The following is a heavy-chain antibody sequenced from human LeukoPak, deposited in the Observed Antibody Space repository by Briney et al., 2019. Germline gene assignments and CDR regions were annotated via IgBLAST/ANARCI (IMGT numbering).Heavy chain of an antibody. D-gene: IGHD3-10*01. CDR2: IYYSGST. CDR1: GGSISSYY. CDR3: ARVALDYYGSGSYGYWFDP. J-gene: IGHJ5*02. Sequence: SETLSLTCTVSGGSISSYYWSWIRQPPGKGLEWIGYIYYSGSTNYNPSLKSRVTISVDTSKNQFSLKLSSVTAADTAVYYCARVALDYYGSGSYGYWFDPWGQGTLVTVSS. V-gene: IGHV4-59*01.